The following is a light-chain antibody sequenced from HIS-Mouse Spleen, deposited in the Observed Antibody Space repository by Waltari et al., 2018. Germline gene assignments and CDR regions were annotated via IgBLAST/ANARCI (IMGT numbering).Light chain of an antibody. J-gene: IGLJ2*01. V-gene: IGLV2-8*01. CDR2: EVS. CDR1: SSDVGGYNY. Sequence: QSALTQPASVSGSPGQSITISCTGTSSDVGGYNYVSWYQQHPGKAPKLMIYEVSKRPAGVHDSFSGSKSGNTASLTVSGLQAEDEADYYCSSYAGSNNVVFGGGTKLTVL. CDR3: SSYAGSNNVV.